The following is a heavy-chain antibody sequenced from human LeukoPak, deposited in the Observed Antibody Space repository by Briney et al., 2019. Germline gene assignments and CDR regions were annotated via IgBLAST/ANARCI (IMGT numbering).Heavy chain of an antibody. V-gene: IGHV3-21*01. CDR1: GFTFSSYS. J-gene: IGHJ3*02. D-gene: IGHD3-10*01. CDR2: ISSSSSYI. CDR3: ARDTSYYGSGSSVDAFDI. Sequence: PGGSLTLSCAASGFTFSSYSMNWVRQAPGKGLEWVSSISSSSSYIYYADSVKGRFTISRDNAKNSLYLQMNSLRAEDTAVYYCARDTSYYGSGSSVDAFDIWGQGTTVTVSS.